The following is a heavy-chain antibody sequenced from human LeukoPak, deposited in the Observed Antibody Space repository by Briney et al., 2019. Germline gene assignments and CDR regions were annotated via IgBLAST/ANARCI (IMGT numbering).Heavy chain of an antibody. CDR1: GGSTTNYY. CDR3: ARYSKWLYYYYMDV. V-gene: IGHV4-59*01. D-gene: IGHD5-24*01. CDR2: IYYSGST. J-gene: IGHJ6*03. Sequence: RSSETLSLTCTVSGGSTTNYYWSWIRQPPGKGLEWIGNIYYSGSTSYNPSLKSRVTISVDTSKNQFSLKLSSVTAADTAVYYCARYSKWLYYYYMDVWGKGTTVTVSS.